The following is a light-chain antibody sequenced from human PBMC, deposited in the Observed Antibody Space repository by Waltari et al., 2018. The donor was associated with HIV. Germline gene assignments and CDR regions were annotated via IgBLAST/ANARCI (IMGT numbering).Light chain of an antibody. CDR2: SNK. Sequence: QSVLTQPPSASGTPGQRVTISCSGSSSNIGSNTVNWYQQPPGTAPKLLIYSNKQRPSGAPDRVSGAKSGTSASLAISGLQSEDEADYYCAAWDDSLNGYVFGTGTKVTVL. V-gene: IGLV1-44*01. CDR1: SSNIGSNT. CDR3: AAWDDSLNGYV. J-gene: IGLJ1*01.